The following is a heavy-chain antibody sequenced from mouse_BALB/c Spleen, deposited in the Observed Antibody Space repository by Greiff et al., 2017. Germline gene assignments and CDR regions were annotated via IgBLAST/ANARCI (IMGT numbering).Heavy chain of an antibody. CDR1: GFNIKDTY. J-gene: IGHJ4*01. CDR3: AREDGNYAMDD. D-gene: IGHD2-1*01. V-gene: IGHV14-3*02. Sequence: EVQLMESGAELVKPGASVQLSCTASGFNIKDTYMHWVKQRPEQGLEWIGRIDPANGNTKYDPKFQGKATITADTSSNTAYLQLSSLTSEDTAVYYCAREDGNYAMDDWGQGTSVTVSS. CDR2: IDPANGNT.